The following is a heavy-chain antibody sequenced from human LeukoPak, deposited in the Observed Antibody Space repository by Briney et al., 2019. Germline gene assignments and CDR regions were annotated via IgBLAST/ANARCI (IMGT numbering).Heavy chain of an antibody. Sequence: GGSLRLSCAASGFTFSSDWMSWGRPAPGKGLEWVAKINQDGSERYYADSVKGRFTNSRDNAKNSLSLEMNSLRAEDTAVYYCARDRWDLDYWGQGTLVTVSS. CDR3: ARDRWDLDY. D-gene: IGHD1-26*01. CDR1: GFTFSSDW. CDR2: INQDGSER. V-gene: IGHV3-7*01. J-gene: IGHJ4*02.